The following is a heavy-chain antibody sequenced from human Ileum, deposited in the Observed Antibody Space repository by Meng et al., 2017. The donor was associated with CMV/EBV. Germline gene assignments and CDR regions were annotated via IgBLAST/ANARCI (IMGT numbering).Heavy chain of an antibody. V-gene: IGHV5-51*01. CDR1: GYGFTSYW. CDR3: ARPDMVFGVVVH. D-gene: IGHD3-3*01. CDR2: INPADSDI. J-gene: IGHJ4*02. Sequence: CKGSGYGFTSYWIGWVRQMPGKGLEWMGIINPADSDIRYSPSFQGQVTITADKSIRTAYLQWSSLKASDTAMYYCARPDMVFGVVVHWGQGTLVTVSS.